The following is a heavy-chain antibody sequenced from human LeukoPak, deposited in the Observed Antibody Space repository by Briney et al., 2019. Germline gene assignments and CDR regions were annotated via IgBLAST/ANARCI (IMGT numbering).Heavy chain of an antibody. CDR3: ARRCSSSSCPFEY. Sequence: GESLKISCKGSGYSFTSYWISWVRQMPGKGLEWMGRIDPSDSYTNYSPSFQGHVTISADKSISTAYLQWSSLKALDTAMYYCARRCSSSSCPFEYWGQGTLVTVSS. J-gene: IGHJ4*02. CDR2: IDPSDSYT. V-gene: IGHV5-10-1*01. CDR1: GYSFTSYW. D-gene: IGHD2-2*01.